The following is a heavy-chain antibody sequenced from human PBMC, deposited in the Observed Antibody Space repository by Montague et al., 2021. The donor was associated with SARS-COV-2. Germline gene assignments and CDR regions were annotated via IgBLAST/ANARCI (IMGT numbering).Heavy chain of an antibody. Sequence: SETLSLTCAVSGGSISSSNWWSWVRQPPGKGLEWIGEIYHSGSTNYDPSLKSRVTISVDKSKNQFSLKLSSVTAADTAVYYCSGSGAGWFGSNPEGFDYWGQGTLVTVSS. J-gene: IGHJ4*02. CDR1: GGSISSSNW. CDR2: IYHSGST. V-gene: IGHV4-4*02. D-gene: IGHD3-10*01. CDR3: SGSGAGWFGSNPEGFDY.